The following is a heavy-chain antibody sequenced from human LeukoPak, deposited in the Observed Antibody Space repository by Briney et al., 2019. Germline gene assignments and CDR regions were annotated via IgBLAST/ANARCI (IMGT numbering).Heavy chain of an antibody. CDR1: GFTFSSYA. D-gene: IGHD6-19*01. Sequence: GGSLRLSCAASGFTFSSYAMSCVRQAPGKELEWVSAISGSGGSTYYADSVKGRFTFSRDNSKNTLYLQMNSRRAEDTAVYSCAKEGDRGYSSGWYDYWGQGTLVTVYS. CDR3: AKEGDRGYSSGWYDY. CDR2: ISGSGGST. J-gene: IGHJ4*02. V-gene: IGHV3-23*01.